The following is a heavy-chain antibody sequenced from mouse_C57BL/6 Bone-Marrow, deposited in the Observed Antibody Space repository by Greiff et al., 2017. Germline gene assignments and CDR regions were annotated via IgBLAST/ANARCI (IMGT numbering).Heavy chain of an antibody. CDR2: INPNNGGT. Sequence: EVQLQQSGPELVKPGASVKISCKASGYTFTDYYMNWVKQSPGKSLEWIGDINPNNGGTSYNQKFKGKATLTVDKSSSTAYMELRSLTSEDSAVYYCARGLRRRFAYWGQGTLVTVSA. V-gene: IGHV1-26*01. D-gene: IGHD2-4*01. CDR1: GYTFTDYY. CDR3: ARGLRRRFAY. J-gene: IGHJ3*01.